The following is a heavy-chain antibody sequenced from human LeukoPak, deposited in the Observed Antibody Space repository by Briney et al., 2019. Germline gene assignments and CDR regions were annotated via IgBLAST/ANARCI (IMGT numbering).Heavy chain of an antibody. J-gene: IGHJ6*04. CDR1: GGSISSYY. D-gene: IGHD6-13*01. Sequence: SETLSLTCSVSGGSISSYYWIGIRQPPARGGEGMGYIYYSGSTNTNPSLKSRVTISVDTSKTQFSLKLSSATAADTAVYYCARLKNETWYSSSHRQLPVDVWGKGTTVTISS. V-gene: IGHV4-59*01. CDR3: ARLKNETWYSSSHRQLPVDV. CDR2: IYYSGST.